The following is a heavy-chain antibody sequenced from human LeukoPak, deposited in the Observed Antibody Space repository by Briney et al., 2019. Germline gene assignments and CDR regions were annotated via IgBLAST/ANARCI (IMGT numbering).Heavy chain of an antibody. D-gene: IGHD4-17*01. CDR2: IIPIFGIA. CDR3: ARRVTTASGLVSSVNWFDP. CDR1: GDTFSSYA. V-gene: IGHV1-69*04. Sequence: SVKVSCKAPGDTFSSYAISWVRQAPGQGLEWMGRIIPIFGIANYAQKFQGRVTITADKSTSTAYMELSSLRSEDTAVYYCARRVTTASGLVSSVNWFDPWGQGTLVTVSS. J-gene: IGHJ5*02.